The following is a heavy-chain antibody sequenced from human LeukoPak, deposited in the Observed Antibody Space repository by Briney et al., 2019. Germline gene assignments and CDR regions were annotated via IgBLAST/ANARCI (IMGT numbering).Heavy chain of an antibody. CDR1: GFTFSSYS. V-gene: IGHV3-21*04. J-gene: IGHJ4*02. CDR3: AKGQLVRGEFDY. CDR2: ISSSSSYI. Sequence: GGSLRLSCAASGFTFSSYSMNWVRQAPGKGLEWVSSISSSSSYIYYADSVKGRFTISRDNSKNTLYLQMNSLRAEDTAVYYCAKGQLVRGEFDYWGQGTLATVSS. D-gene: IGHD6-6*01.